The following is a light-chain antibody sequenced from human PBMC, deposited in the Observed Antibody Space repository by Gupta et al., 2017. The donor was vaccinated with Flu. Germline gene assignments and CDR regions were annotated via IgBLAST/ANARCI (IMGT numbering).Light chain of an antibody. J-gene: IGLJ3*02. Sequence: QSIPISGTGSSGDVGNYNLVSWYQQHTGKAPKLMSYEVTYRPSGVSNRFSGSKSGNTASLTISGLQAEDEADYYCCSFASGNWVFGGGTKVSVL. CDR2: EVT. V-gene: IGLV2-23*02. CDR1: SGDVGNYNL. CDR3: CSFASGNWV.